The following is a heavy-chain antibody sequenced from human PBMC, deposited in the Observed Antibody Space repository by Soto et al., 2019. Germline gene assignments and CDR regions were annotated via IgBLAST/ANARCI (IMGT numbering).Heavy chain of an antibody. V-gene: IGHV3-21*06. CDR2: ISSTTNYI. CDR3: ARESEDLTSNFDY. Sequence: GGSLRLSCAASGFTFTRYSMNWVRQAPGKGLEWVSSISSTTNYIYYGDSMNGRFTISRDNAKNSLYLEMNSLRAEDTAVYYCARESEDLTSNFDYWGQGTLVTVSS. CDR1: GFTFTRYS. J-gene: IGHJ4*02.